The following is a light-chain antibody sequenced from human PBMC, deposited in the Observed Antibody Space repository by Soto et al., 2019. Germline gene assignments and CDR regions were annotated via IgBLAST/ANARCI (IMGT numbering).Light chain of an antibody. CDR1: QSVSSSY. Sequence: EIVLTQSPGTLSLSPGERATLSCRASQSVSSSYLAWYQQKPGQAPRLLIYGASSRATGIPDRFSGSGSGTDFTLTISRLEPEDFAVYYCQQYGFEAITFGQGTRLEIK. J-gene: IGKJ5*01. V-gene: IGKV3-20*01. CDR2: GAS. CDR3: QQYGFEAIT.